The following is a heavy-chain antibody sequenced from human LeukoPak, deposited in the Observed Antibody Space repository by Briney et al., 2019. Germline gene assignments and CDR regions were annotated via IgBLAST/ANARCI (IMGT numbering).Heavy chain of an antibody. J-gene: IGHJ4*02. V-gene: IGHV3-30*18. Sequence: PGRSLRLSCAASGFTFSSYGMHWVRQAPGKGLEWVAVISYDGSNKYYADSVKGRFTISRDKSKNTLYLQMNSLRAEDTAVYYCAKDQFSHWGQGTLVTVSS. CDR2: ISYDGSNK. CDR1: GFTFSSYG. CDR3: AKDQFSH.